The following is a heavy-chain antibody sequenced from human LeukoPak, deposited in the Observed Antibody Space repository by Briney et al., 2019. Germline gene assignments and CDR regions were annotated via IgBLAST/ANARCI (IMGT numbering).Heavy chain of an antibody. V-gene: IGHV5-51*01. CDR1: GSRFTSYW. J-gene: IGHJ4*02. Sequence: GESLKISCKGFGSRFTSYWIGWVRQMPGKGLQRMGIIYPGDSDTRYSPSFQGQVTISADKSISTAYLQWSSLKASDTAMYYCARHLFGSSGYYFDYWGQGTLVTVSS. CDR2: IYPGDSDT. CDR3: ARHLFGSSGYYFDY. D-gene: IGHD3-22*01.